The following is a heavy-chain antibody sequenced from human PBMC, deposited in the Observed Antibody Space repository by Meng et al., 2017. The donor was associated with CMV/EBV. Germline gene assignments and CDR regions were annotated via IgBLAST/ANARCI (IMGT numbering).Heavy chain of an antibody. D-gene: IGHD2/OR15-2a*01. J-gene: IGHJ6*02. V-gene: IGHV1-18*01. CDR1: GYTLTSYC. CDR3: ARLRGTVPRLEYYYYCYYGMDV. Sequence: AAVQVSCKASGYTLTSYCISWVRQAPGQGLEWMGWISAYNGNTNYAQTLQGRVTMTTDTSTSTAYMELRSLRADDTAVYYCARLRGTVPRLEYYYYCYYGMDVWGQGTTVTVSS. CDR2: ISAYNGNT.